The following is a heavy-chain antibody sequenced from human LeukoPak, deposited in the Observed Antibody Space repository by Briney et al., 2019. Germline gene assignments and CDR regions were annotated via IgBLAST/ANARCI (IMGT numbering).Heavy chain of an antibody. D-gene: IGHD2-15*01. V-gene: IGHV4-31*03. CDR2: IYYSGST. CDR3: ARRCSGGSCYYYFDY. J-gene: IGHJ4*02. Sequence: SQTLSLTCTVSGGSISSGGYYWSWIRQHPGKGLEWIGYIYYSGSTYYNPSLKSRVTISVDTSKNQFSLKLSSVTAADTAVYYCARRCSGGSCYYYFDYWGQGTLVTVSS. CDR1: GGSISSGGYY.